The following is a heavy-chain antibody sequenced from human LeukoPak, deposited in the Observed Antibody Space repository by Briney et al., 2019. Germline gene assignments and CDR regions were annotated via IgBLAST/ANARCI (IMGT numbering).Heavy chain of an antibody. Sequence: DSVKGRFTISRDNSKNTLYLQMNSLRVEDTAVYYCARGYYDSSGYYQTFDPWGQGTLVTVSS. CDR3: ARGYYDSSGYYQTFDP. V-gene: IGHV3-30*01. D-gene: IGHD3-22*01. J-gene: IGHJ5*02.